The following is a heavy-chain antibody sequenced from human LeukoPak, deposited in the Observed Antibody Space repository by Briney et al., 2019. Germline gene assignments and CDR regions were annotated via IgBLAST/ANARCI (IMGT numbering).Heavy chain of an antibody. J-gene: IGHJ6*03. CDR2: ISSSSSYI. CDR1: GFTFSSYS. V-gene: IGHV3-21*01. D-gene: IGHD6-6*01. Sequence: GGSLRLSCAASGFTFSSYSMNWVRQAPGKGLEWVSSISSSSSYIYYADSVKGRFTISRDNAKNSLYLQMNSLRAEDTAVYYCARLAGSSSGRHIYYYYYMDVWGKGTTVTVSS. CDR3: ARLAGSSSGRHIYYYYYMDV.